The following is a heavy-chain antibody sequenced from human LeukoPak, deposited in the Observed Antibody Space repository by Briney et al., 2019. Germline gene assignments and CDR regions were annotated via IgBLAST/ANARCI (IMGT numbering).Heavy chain of an antibody. V-gene: IGHV1-69*05. CDR1: GATFTSYA. CDR2: IIPIFGTA. CDR3: AGPRGGRGVAGTGGGGYYYYMDV. Sequence: SVKLSCTASGATFTSYAISWVRQAPGQRLEWMGRIIPIFGTANYAQKFQGRVTITTDESTSTAYMELSSLRSEDTAVYYCAGPRGGRGVAGTGGGGYYYYMDVWGKGTTVTVSS. J-gene: IGHJ6*03. D-gene: IGHD6-19*01.